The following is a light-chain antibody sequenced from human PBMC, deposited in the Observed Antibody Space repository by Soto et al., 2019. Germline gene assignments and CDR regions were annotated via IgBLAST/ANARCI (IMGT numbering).Light chain of an antibody. CDR1: SSDVGSYDH. Sequence: QSALTQPASVSGSPGQSITISCSGTSSDVGSYDHVAWYQQFPGKTPKLMIYEVSNRPSGVSSRFSGSKSGNTASLTISGLQAEDEADYYCISYTGSSTYYVFGSGTKVT. J-gene: IGLJ1*01. CDR2: EVS. V-gene: IGLV2-14*01. CDR3: ISYTGSSTYYV.